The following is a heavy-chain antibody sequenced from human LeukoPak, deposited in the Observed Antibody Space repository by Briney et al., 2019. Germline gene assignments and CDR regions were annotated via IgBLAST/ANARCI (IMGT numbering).Heavy chain of an antibody. CDR3: ARQITMVRGVIICNYYYYGMDV. CDR1: GYTFTSYD. J-gene: IGHJ6*02. CDR2: MNPNSGNT. V-gene: IGHV1-8*01. D-gene: IGHD3-10*01. Sequence: GASAKVSCKASGYTFTSYDINWVRQATGQGLEWMGWMNPNSGNTGYAQKFQGRVTMTRNTSISTAYMELSSLRSEDTAVYYCARQITMVRGVIICNYYYYGMDVWGQGTTVTVSS.